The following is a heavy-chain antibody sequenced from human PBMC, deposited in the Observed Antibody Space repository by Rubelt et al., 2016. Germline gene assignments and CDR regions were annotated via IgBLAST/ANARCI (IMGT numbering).Heavy chain of an antibody. CDR2: ISSKAYGGTT. J-gene: IGHJ6*02. V-gene: IGHV3-49*03. CDR1: GFTFGDYA. D-gene: IGHD4-11*01. CDR3: STGPPTTVTTRWSYYGMDV. Sequence: SCTASGFTFGDYAMSWFRQAPGKGLEWVGFISSKAYGGTTEYAASVKGRFTISRDDSKSIAYLQMNSLKTEDTAVYYCSTGPPTTVTTRWSYYGMDVWGQGTTVTVSS.